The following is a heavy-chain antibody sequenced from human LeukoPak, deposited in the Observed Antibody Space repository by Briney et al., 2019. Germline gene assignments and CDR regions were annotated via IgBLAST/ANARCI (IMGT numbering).Heavy chain of an antibody. Sequence: GGSLRLSCAASGFTLSSYAMSWVRQAPGKGLEWVSAISGSGGSTYYADSVKGRFTISRDNSKNTLYLQMNSLRAEDTAVYYCAKEGYSTYYDFWSGYYDYYYYGMDVWGQGTTVTVSS. D-gene: IGHD3-3*01. CDR1: GFTLSSYA. CDR3: AKEGYSTYYDFWSGYYDYYYYGMDV. CDR2: ISGSGGST. V-gene: IGHV3-23*01. J-gene: IGHJ6*02.